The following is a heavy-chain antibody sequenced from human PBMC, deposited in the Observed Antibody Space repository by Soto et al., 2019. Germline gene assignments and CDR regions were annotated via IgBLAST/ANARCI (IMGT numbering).Heavy chain of an antibody. J-gene: IGHJ4*02. Sequence: ASVKVSCKASGYICTANFINWVRQAPGQGLEWMGRLNPNTGDAEYAQEFQGRVTMTRDTSISTAYMEVTSLTSDDTAVSYCARVFRGHRISYWIDSWGQGTFVTVSS. V-gene: IGHV1-2*06. CDR1: GYICTANF. D-gene: IGHD3-10*01. CDR2: LNPNTGDA. CDR3: ARVFRGHRISYWIDS.